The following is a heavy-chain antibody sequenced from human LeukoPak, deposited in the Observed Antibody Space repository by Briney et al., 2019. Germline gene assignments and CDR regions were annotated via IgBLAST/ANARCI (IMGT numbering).Heavy chain of an antibody. V-gene: IGHV3-23*01. CDR3: AKGLEGVVGVYHYYYMDV. CDR2: ISGSGGNT. J-gene: IGHJ6*03. CDR1: GFTFGRYA. Sequence: GGSLRLSCAASGFTFGRYAMTWVRQAPGKGLECVSSISGSGGNTYYAESVRGRFTISRDNHKNTLYVEMNNLRAEDTAVYYCAKGLEGVVGVYHYYYMDVWGKGTTVTVSS. D-gene: IGHD2-2*01.